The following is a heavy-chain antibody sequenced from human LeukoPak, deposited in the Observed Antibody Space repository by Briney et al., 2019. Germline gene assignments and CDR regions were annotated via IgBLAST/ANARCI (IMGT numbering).Heavy chain of an antibody. J-gene: IGHJ4*02. V-gene: IGHV4-31*03. D-gene: IGHD3-10*01. Sequence: SQTLSLTCTVSGGSISSGGYYWSWIRQHPGKGLEWIGYIYYSGSIYYNPSLKSRVTISVDTSKNQFSLKLSSVTAADTDVYGCARVVGGEVVYWGQGTLVTVSS. CDR1: GGSISSGGYY. CDR3: ARVVGGEVVY. CDR2: IYYSGSI.